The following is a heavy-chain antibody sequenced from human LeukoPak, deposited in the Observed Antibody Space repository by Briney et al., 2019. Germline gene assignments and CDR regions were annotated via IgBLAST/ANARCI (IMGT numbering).Heavy chain of an antibody. CDR3: ARVGTRWGEAYYYYYMDV. D-gene: IGHD1-14*01. CDR2: INPSGGST. V-gene: IGHV1-46*01. CDR1: GYTFTSYY. Sequence: ASVKVSCKASGYTFTSYYMHWVRQAPGQGLEWMGIINPSGGSTSYAQKFQGRVTMTRDMSTSTVYMELSSLRSEDTAVYYCARVGTRWGEAYYYYYMDVWGKGTTVTVSS. J-gene: IGHJ6*03.